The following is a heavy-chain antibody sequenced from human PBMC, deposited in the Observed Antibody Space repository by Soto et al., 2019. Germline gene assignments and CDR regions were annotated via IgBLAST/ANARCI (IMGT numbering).Heavy chain of an antibody. CDR2: INAYNGNT. J-gene: IGHJ6*02. D-gene: IGHD3-16*01. CDR3: AMVNVYVTPSPQDV. V-gene: IGHV1-18*01. CDR1: GYSFTRYG. Sequence: QVQLVQSGAEVKNPGASVKVSCKASGYSFTRYGIGWARQAPGQGLEWMGWINAYNGNTNYAQNRQGRLTLTTDTSTTTAYVELRSLRSNDTTIYYCAMVNVYVTPSPQDVWGQGTTVTVSS.